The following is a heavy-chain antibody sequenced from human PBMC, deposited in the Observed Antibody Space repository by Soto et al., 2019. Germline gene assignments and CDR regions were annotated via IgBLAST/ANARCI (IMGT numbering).Heavy chain of an antibody. D-gene: IGHD3-22*01. CDR2: INPNSGGT. CDR1: GYTFTGYY. Sequence: GASVKVSCKASGYTFTGYYMHWVRQAPGQGLEWMGWINPNSGGTNYAQKFQGWVTMTRDTSISTAYMELSRLRSDDTAVYYCARDQRRPRHRSSSGYPTDAFDIWGQGTMVTVSS. J-gene: IGHJ3*02. V-gene: IGHV1-2*04. CDR3: ARDQRRPRHRSSSGYPTDAFDI.